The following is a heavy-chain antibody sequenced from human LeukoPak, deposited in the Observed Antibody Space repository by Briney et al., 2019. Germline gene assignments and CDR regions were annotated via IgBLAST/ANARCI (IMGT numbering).Heavy chain of an antibody. D-gene: IGHD6-19*01. V-gene: IGHV4-34*01. CDR3: ARGLLYIAVAGTVNYYYYMDV. J-gene: IGHJ6*03. CDR1: GGSISSYY. Sequence: SETLSLTCTVSGGSISSYYWSWIRQPPGKGLEWIGEINHSGSTNYNPSLKSRVTISVDTSKNQFSLKLSSVTAADTAVYYCARGLLYIAVAGTVNYYYYMDVWGKGTTVTVSS. CDR2: INHSGST.